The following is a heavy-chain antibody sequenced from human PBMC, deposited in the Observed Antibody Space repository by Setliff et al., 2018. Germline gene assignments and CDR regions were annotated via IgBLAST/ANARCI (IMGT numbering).Heavy chain of an antibody. CDR3: AGDSRVYGDYYYHMDV. J-gene: IGHJ6*03. Sequence: SETLSLTCIVSGGSVSISSYYWSWIRQPPGKGLEWIGYIFYSGSTKYNPSLKSRVTVSVDTSKNQFSLKLTSVTAADTAVYYCAGDSRVYGDYYYHMDVWGKGTTVTVSS. CDR1: GGSVSISSYY. CDR2: IFYSGST. D-gene: IGHD4-17*01. V-gene: IGHV4-61*01.